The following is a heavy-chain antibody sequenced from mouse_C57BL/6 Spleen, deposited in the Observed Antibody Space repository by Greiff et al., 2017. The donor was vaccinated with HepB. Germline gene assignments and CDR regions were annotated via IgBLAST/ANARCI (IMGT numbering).Heavy chain of an antibody. D-gene: IGHD1-1*01. Sequence: EVKVVESGGDLVKPGGSLKLSCAASGFTFSSYGMSWVRQTPDKRLEWVATISSGGSYTYYPDSVKGRFTISRDNAKNTLYLQMSSLKSEDTAMYYCARTQGLRYAMDYWGQGTSVTVSS. CDR2: ISSGGSYT. J-gene: IGHJ4*01. V-gene: IGHV5-6*01. CDR3: ARTQGLRYAMDY. CDR1: GFTFSSYG.